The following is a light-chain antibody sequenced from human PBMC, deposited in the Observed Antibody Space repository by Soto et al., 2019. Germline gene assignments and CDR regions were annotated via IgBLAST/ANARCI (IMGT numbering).Light chain of an antibody. V-gene: IGLV2-14*03. CDR3: ASYSTTSLL. Sequence: QSALTQPASVSGSPGQSITISCTGTSSDIGGYNYVSWYQQHPGKVPKLVIYDVSDRPSGVSNRFSGSKSGNTASLTISGLQAEDEADYYCASYSTTSLLFGGGTKLT. CDR2: DVS. CDR1: SSDIGGYNY. J-gene: IGLJ2*01.